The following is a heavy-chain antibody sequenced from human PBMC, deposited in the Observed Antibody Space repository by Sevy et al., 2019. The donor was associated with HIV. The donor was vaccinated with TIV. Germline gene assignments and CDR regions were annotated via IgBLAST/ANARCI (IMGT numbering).Heavy chain of an antibody. Sequence: GGSLRLSCAASGFTFSSYWMSWVRQAPGKGLEWLATINLDGGETFYADSVKGRFTISRHNPRKSVYLQMTSLSAEDTAVYYCARLFYGSADYWGQGTLVTVSS. J-gene: IGHJ4*02. CDR2: INLDGGET. D-gene: IGHD3-10*01. CDR3: ARLFYGSADY. V-gene: IGHV3-7*01. CDR1: GFTFSSYW.